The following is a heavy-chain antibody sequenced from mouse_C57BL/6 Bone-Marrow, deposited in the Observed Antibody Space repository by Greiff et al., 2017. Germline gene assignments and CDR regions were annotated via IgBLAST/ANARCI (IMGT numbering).Heavy chain of an antibody. Sequence: QVQLQQPGAELVKPGASVKLSCTASGYTFTSYWMQWVKQRPGQGLEWIGEIDPSDSYTNYNQKFKGKATLTVDTSSSTAYMQLSSLTSEDAAVYYCARTRYWGQGTTLTVSS. CDR1: GYTFTSYW. J-gene: IGHJ2*01. V-gene: IGHV1-50*01. CDR2: IDPSDSYT. CDR3: ARTRY.